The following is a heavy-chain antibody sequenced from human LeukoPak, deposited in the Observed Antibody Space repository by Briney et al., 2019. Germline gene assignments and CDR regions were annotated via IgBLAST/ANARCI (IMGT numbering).Heavy chain of an antibody. CDR1: GVSISSSNYY. J-gene: IGHJ3*02. CDR2: IYYSGGT. CDR3: ARDRRWELLHAFDI. V-gene: IGHV4-39*02. D-gene: IGHD1-26*01. Sequence: SETLSLTCIVSGVSISSSNYYWGWIRQPPGKGLEWIGSIYYSGGTYYNPSLTSRVTISIDTSKSHFSLKLSAVTAADTAVYYCARDRRWELLHAFDIWGQGTMVTVSS.